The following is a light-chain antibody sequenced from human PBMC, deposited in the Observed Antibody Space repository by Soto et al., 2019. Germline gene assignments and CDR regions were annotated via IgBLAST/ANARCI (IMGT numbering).Light chain of an antibody. CDR3: QAWDSSVV. V-gene: IGLV3-1*01. CDR1: NLGDKY. Sequence: SYELIQPPSMSVSPGQTASITCSGDNLGDKYACWYQQKPGQSPVLVIYQDNKRPSGIPERFSGSNSGNTATLTISGTQALDEADYYCQAWDSSVVFGGGTKLTVL. CDR2: QDN. J-gene: IGLJ2*01.